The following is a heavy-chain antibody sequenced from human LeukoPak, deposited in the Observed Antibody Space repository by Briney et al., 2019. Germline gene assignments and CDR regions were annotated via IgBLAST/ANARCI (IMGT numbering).Heavy chain of an antibody. D-gene: IGHD3-22*01. CDR2: IIPIFGIA. CDR3: ARDLAKDYYDSSGYPPDY. J-gene: IGHJ4*02. CDR1: GGTFSSYA. V-gene: IGHV1-69*04. Sequence: SVKVSCKASGGTFSSYAISWVRQAPGQGLEWMGRIIPIFGIANYAQKFQGRVTIAADKSTSTAYMELSSLRSEDTAVYYCARDLAKDYYDSSGYPPDYWGQGTLVTVSS.